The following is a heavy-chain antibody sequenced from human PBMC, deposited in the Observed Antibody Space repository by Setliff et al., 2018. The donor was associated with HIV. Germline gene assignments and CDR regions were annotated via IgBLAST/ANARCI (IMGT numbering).Heavy chain of an antibody. D-gene: IGHD3-16*01. Sequence: SETLSLTCAVYGGSFSGYYWSWIRQPPGKGLEWIAEIDHTESRNYNPSLKSRVTISIDMSKNQLSLKLSSVTAADTAVYFCAGRVWTPGGVISPFDYWAQGTLVTVSS. CDR1: GGSFSGYY. V-gene: IGHV4-34*01. CDR2: IDHTESR. CDR3: AGRVWTPGGVISPFDY. J-gene: IGHJ4*02.